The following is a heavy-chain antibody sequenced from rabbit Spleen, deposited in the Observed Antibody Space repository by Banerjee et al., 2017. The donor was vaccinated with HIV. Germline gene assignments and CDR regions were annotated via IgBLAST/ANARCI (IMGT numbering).Heavy chain of an antibody. CDR1: GFSFNYNDY. D-gene: IGHD1-1*01. Sequence: VESGGDLVKPGASLTLTCTASGFSFNYNDYMCWVRQAPGKGLGWIACIAAGSGGTTYYASWAKGRFTISKTSSTTVTLEMTSLTVADTATYFCARGTNILYYNLWGQGTLVTVS. CDR2: IAAGSGGTT. CDR3: ARGTNILYYNL. V-gene: IGHV1S40*01. J-gene: IGHJ3*01.